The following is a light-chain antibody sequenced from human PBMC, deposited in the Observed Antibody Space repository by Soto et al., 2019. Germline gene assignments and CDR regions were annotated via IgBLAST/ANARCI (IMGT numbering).Light chain of an antibody. CDR1: QGIRNY. V-gene: IGKV1-17*03. CDR3: QQIYSAPLT. CDR2: SAS. Sequence: DIQMTQSPSAMSASVGDRVTITCRASQGIRNYSVWFQQKPGKVPKRLINSASSLESGVPSRFSGSGSETEFTLSISSLQPEDFATYFCQQIYSAPLTFGGG. J-gene: IGKJ4*01.